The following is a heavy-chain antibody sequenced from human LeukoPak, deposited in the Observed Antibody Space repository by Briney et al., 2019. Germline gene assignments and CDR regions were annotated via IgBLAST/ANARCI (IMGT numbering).Heavy chain of an antibody. J-gene: IGHJ4*02. CDR3: AKDGGEPVNPRYFDY. Sequence: SETLSLTCTVSGGSISSYYWSWIRQPPGKGLEWIGYIYYSGSTNYNPSLKSRVTISVDTSKNQFSLKLSSVTAADTAVYYCAKDGGEPVNPRYFDYWGQGTLVTVSS. CDR1: GGSISSYY. CDR2: IYYSGST. V-gene: IGHV4-59*12. D-gene: IGHD1-26*01.